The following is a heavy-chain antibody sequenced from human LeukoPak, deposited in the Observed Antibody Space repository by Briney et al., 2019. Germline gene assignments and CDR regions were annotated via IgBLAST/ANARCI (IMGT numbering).Heavy chain of an antibody. CDR2: IYHSGST. Sequence: SETLSLTCTVSGYSISSGYYWGWIRQPPGKGLEWIGSIYHSGSTYYNPSLKSRVTISVDTSKNQFSLKLSSVTAADTAVYYCARATYYDFWSGPTYYYYMDVWGKGTTVTVSS. CDR3: ARATYYDFWSGPTYYYYMDV. D-gene: IGHD3-3*01. J-gene: IGHJ6*03. CDR1: GYSISSGYY. V-gene: IGHV4-38-2*02.